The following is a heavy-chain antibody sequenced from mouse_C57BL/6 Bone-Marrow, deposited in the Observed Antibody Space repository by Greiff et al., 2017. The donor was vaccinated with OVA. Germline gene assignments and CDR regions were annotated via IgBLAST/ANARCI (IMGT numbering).Heavy chain of an antibody. Sequence: QVQLQQPGAELVMPGASVKLSCKASGYTFTSYWMHWVKQRPGQGLEWIGEIDPSDSYTNYNQKFKGKSTLTVDKSSSTAYMQLSSLTSEDSAVYYGARGAYYGSPYWYFDVGGTGTTVTVSS. CDR2: IDPSDSYT. J-gene: IGHJ1*03. V-gene: IGHV1-69*01. D-gene: IGHD1-1*01. CDR3: ARGAYYGSPYWYFDV. CDR1: GYTFTSYW.